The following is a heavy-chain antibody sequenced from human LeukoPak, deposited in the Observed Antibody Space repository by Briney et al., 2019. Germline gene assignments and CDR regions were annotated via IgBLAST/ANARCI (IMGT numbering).Heavy chain of an antibody. Sequence: SVKVSCKASGGTFSSYAISWVRQAPGQGLEWMGGIIPIFGTANYAQKFQGRVTITADKSTSTAYMEPSGLRSEDTAVYYCARRGPSSALGSYYYYMDVWGKGTTVTVSS. CDR1: GGTFSSYA. V-gene: IGHV1-69*06. D-gene: IGHD3-10*01. J-gene: IGHJ6*03. CDR3: ARRGPSSALGSYYYYMDV. CDR2: IIPIFGTA.